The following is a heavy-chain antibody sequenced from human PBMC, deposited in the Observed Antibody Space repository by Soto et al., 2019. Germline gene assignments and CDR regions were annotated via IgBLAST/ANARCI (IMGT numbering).Heavy chain of an antibody. Sequence: EVQLVESGGGLVKPGGSLRLSCAASGFTFSNAWMSWVRQARGKGLEWVGRIKSKTDGGTTDYAAPVKGRFTISRDDSNNTLYLQMNSLKTEDTAVHDCTTHSGYVLYSESLQHWGQGTLVTVSS. D-gene: IGHD5-12*01. J-gene: IGHJ1*01. CDR3: TTHSGYVLYSESLQH. CDR2: IKSKTDGGTT. V-gene: IGHV3-15*01. CDR1: GFTFSNAW.